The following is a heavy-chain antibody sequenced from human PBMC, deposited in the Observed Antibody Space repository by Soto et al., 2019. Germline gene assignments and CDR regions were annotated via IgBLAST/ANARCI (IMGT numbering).Heavy chain of an antibody. CDR3: ARDRGYCSSTSCYRYYCGMDV. D-gene: IGHD2-2*01. CDR2: ISSSSSYI. CDR1: GFTFSSYS. V-gene: IGHV3-21*01. J-gene: IGHJ6*02. Sequence: PGGSLRLSCTASGFTFSSYSMNWVRQAPGKGLEWVSSISSSSSYIYYADSVKGRFTISRDNAKNSLYLQMNSLRAEDTAVYYCARDRGYCSSTSCYRYYCGMDVWGQGTTVTVSS.